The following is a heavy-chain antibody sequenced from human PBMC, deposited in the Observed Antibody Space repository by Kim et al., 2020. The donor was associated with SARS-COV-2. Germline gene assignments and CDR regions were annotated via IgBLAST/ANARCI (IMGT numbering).Heavy chain of an antibody. V-gene: IGHV3-30*04. J-gene: IGHJ4*02. CDR2: ISYDGSNK. CDR3: ARRWNYFDY. CDR1: GFTFSSYA. Sequence: GGSLRLSCAASGFTFSSYAMHWVRQAPGKGLEWVAVISYDGSNKYYADSVKGRFTISRDNSKNTLYLQMNSLRAEDTAVYYCARRWNYFDYWGQGTLVTVSS. D-gene: IGHD2-15*01.